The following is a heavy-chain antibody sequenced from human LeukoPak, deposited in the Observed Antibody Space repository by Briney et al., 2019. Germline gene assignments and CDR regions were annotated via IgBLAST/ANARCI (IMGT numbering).Heavy chain of an antibody. V-gene: IGHV4-34*01. CDR1: GGSFSGYY. Sequence: SETLSLTCAVYGGSFSGYYWSWIRQPPGEGLEWIGEINHSGSTNYNPSLKSRVTISVDTSKNQFSLKLSSVTAADTAVYYCARSDPYNYYDSSGYYLVFDYWGQGTLVTVSS. CDR2: INHSGST. CDR3: ARSDPYNYYDSSGYYLVFDY. D-gene: IGHD3-22*01. J-gene: IGHJ4*02.